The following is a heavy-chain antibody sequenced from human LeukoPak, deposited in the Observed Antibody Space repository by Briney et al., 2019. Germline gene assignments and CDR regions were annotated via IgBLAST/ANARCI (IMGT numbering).Heavy chain of an antibody. V-gene: IGHV1-8*01. CDR1: LYTLISYD. J-gene: IGHJ5*02. CDR3: AKAGVLTSMNADCFDA. D-gene: IGHD2-8*01. CDR2: MNPKSGNT. Sequence: ASVTDSSMYSLYTLISYDSNGVRPATGEGREWMGHMNPKSGNTGYRQKFQGRLTMTRNATTNTAYMELSSLRSDDTAVYYCAKAGVLTSMNADCFDAWGQGTLVTVSS.